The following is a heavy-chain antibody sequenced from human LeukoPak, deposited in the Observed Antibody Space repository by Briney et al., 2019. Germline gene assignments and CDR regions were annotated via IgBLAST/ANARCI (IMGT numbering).Heavy chain of an antibody. D-gene: IGHD3-10*01. CDR1: GFNFSSYA. J-gene: IGHJ4*02. CDR2: ISGSGGSI. V-gene: IGHV3-23*01. Sequence: GFLRLSCAASGFNFSSYAMSWVRQAPGKGLERVSGISGSGGSIYYADSVKGRFTISRDNSKNTLYLQMNSLRAEDTAVYYCAKDRGTYGSGYHWGQGTLVTVPS. CDR3: AKDRGTYGSGYH.